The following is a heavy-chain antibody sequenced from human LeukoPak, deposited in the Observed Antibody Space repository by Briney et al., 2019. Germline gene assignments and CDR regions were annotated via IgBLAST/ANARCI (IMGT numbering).Heavy chain of an antibody. CDR3: ATGGELLRPDAFDI. J-gene: IGHJ3*02. CDR1: GFTVSSNY. Sequence: GGSLRLSCAASGFTVSSNYMSWVRQAPGKGLEWVSVIYSGGSTYYADSVKGRFTISRDHSKNTLYLQMNSLRAEDTAVYYCATGGELLRPDAFDIWGQGTMVTVSS. D-gene: IGHD1-26*01. CDR2: IYSGGST. V-gene: IGHV3-66*01.